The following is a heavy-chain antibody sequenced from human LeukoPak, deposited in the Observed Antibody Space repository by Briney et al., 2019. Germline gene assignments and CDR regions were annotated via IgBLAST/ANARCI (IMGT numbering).Heavy chain of an antibody. D-gene: IGHD5-18*01. CDR3: ARSRYSYEVLFDY. CDR2: IRSSGDTI. J-gene: IGHJ4*02. Sequence: KAGGSLRLSCAASGFIFSDYYMSWIRQAPGKGLEWLSYIRSSGDTIYYADSVKGRFTISRDNAKKSLYLQMNSLRAEDTAVYYCARSRYSYEVLFDYWGQGTLSPSPQ. CDR1: GFIFSDYY. V-gene: IGHV3-11*01.